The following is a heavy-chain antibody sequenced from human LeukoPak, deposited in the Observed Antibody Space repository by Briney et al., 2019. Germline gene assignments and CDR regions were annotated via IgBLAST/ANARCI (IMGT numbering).Heavy chain of an antibody. V-gene: IGHV3-23*01. J-gene: IGHJ5*01. CDR3: AKPISGGLAVTAGWFHP. CDR2: INANSGTT. D-gene: IGHD6-19*01. CDR1: GFTFSSYG. Sequence: GGSLRLSCAASGFTFSSYGMNWVRRAPGKGLEWVSTINANSGTTSYAASVRGRFTISRDNSENALYLQLTTLRADDTATYYCAKPISGGLAVTAGWFHPWGQGTLVVVSS.